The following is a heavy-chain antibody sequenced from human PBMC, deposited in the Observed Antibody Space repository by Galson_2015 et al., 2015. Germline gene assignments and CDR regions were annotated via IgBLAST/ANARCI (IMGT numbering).Heavy chain of an antibody. CDR3: ARDFVNYYDSSAAFDY. V-gene: IGHV3-48*01. CDR2: ISSSSSTI. CDR1: GFTFSSYS. D-gene: IGHD3-22*01. J-gene: IGHJ4*02. Sequence: SLRLSCAASGFTFSSYSMNWVRQAPGKGLEWVSYISSSSSTIYYADSVKGRFTISRDNAKNSLYLQMNSLRAEDTAVYYCARDFVNYYDSSAAFDYWGQGTLVTVSS.